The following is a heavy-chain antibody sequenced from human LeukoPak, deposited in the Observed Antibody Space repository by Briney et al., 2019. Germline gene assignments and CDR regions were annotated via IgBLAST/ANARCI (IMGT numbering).Heavy chain of an antibody. J-gene: IGHJ4*02. CDR2: INWNGGST. V-gene: IGHV3-20*04. CDR1: GFTFYDDG. D-gene: IGHD3-10*01. CDR3: ASDLYYYGSGSYYVFDY. Sequence: GGSLRLSCAASGFTFYDDGMSWVRQAPGKGLEWVSGINWNGGSTGYADSVKGRFTISRDNAKNSLYLQMNSLRAEDTAVYYCASDLYYYGSGSYYVFDYWGQGTLVTVSS.